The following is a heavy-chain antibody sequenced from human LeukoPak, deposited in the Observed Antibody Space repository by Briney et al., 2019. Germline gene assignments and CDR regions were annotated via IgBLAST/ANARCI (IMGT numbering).Heavy chain of an antibody. V-gene: IGHV4-34*01. CDR1: GGSFSGYY. CDR3: ARDGPMTTVTTFYYHYYMDV. D-gene: IGHD4-17*01. J-gene: IGHJ6*03. Sequence: SETLSLTCAVYGGSFSGYYWSWIRQPPGKGLEWIGEINHSGSTNYNPSLKSRVTISVDASKNQFSLKLSSVTAADTAVYYCARDGPMTTVTTFYYHYYMDVWGKGTTVTVSS. CDR2: INHSGST.